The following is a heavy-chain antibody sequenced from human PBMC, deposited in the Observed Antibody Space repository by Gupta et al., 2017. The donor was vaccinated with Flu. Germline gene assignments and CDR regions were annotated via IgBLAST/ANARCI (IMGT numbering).Heavy chain of an antibody. D-gene: IGHD3-16*01. CDR1: EFTFSTYA. CDR3: AREIIGGAFDI. J-gene: IGHJ3*02. V-gene: IGHV3-33*01. Sequence: QVQLVAAGGGVVQPGRSLRLACAASEFTFSTYALHWVRQAPVKGLEWVAVIWYDGGNKYCADSVKGRFTISRDNSKNTLYLQMNSLRDEDTAVYYCAREIIGGAFDIWGQGAVVTVSS. CDR2: IWYDGGNK.